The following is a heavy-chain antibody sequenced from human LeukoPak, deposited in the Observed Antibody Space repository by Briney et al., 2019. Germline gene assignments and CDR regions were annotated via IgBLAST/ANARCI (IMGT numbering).Heavy chain of an antibody. Sequence: GGSLRLSCAASGFTFSSYWMSWVRQAPGKGLEWVANIKQDGSEKYYVGSVKGRFTISRDNAKNTLYLEMNSLRAEDTAVYYCSRDLRGRDDYWGQGTLVSVSS. CDR3: SRDLRGRDDY. CDR2: IKQDGSEK. CDR1: GFTFSSYW. J-gene: IGHJ4*02. V-gene: IGHV3-7*01. D-gene: IGHD5-24*01.